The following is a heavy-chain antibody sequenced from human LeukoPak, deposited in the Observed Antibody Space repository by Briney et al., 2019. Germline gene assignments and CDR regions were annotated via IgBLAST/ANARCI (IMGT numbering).Heavy chain of an antibody. V-gene: IGHV3-21*01. CDR2: ISSTGAYI. CDR3: ARFAAGGSYYYYMDV. CDR1: GFIFNSDS. D-gene: IGHD6-25*01. J-gene: IGHJ6*03. Sequence: GGSLRLSCATSGFIFNSDSLIWVRQAPGKGLEWVSSISSTGAYIYYADSVKGRFTISRDNAKNSLYLQMNSLRADDTAVYYCARFAAGGSYYYYMDVWGKGTTVTVSS.